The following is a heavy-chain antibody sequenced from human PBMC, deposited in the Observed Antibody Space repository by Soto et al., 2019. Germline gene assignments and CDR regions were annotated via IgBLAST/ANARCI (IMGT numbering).Heavy chain of an antibody. CDR3: ARGIKYGAYSMWFDP. V-gene: IGHV1-8*01. J-gene: IGHJ5*02. CDR2: MNPNSGNT. CDR1: GYTFTSYD. D-gene: IGHD4-17*01. Sequence: QVQLVQSGAEVKKPGASVKVSCKASGYTFTSYDINWVRQATGQGLEYLGWMNPNSGNTGYVQKFQGRVTMTRDTSISTSYIELSSLRSEDSAVYFCARGIKYGAYSMWFDPWRQGTLFTVSS.